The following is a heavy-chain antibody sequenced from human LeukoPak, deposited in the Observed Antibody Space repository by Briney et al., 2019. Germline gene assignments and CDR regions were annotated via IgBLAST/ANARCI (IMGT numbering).Heavy chain of an antibody. CDR3: AKDIRGYYDDSGYINF. CDR1: GFTFHDYA. Sequence: GGSLRLSCAVSGFTFHDYAMHWVRHAPGKGLEWVSSISWNSARIAYADSVKGRFSISRDNARNSLYLQMNSLRSEDMAFYYCAKDIRGYYDDSGYINFWGQGTLVIVSS. CDR2: ISWNSARI. J-gene: IGHJ4*02. V-gene: IGHV3-9*03. D-gene: IGHD3-22*01.